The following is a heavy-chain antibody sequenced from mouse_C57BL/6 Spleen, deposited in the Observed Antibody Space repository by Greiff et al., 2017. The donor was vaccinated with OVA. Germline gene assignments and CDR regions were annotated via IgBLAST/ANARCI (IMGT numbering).Heavy chain of an antibody. Sequence: QVQLKQPGAELVKPGASVKMSCKASGYTFTSYWITWVKQRPGQGLEWIGDIYPGSGSTNYNEKFKSKATLTVDTSSSTAYMQLISLTSEDSAVYYCARDDYSSNGYSMDYWGKGTSVTVSS. J-gene: IGHJ4*01. CDR3: ARDDYSSNGYSMDY. CDR2: IYPGSGST. CDR1: GYTFTSYW. V-gene: IGHV1-55*01. D-gene: IGHD2-5*01.